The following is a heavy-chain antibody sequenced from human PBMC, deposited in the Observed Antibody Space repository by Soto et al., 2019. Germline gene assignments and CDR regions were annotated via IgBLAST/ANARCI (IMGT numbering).Heavy chain of an antibody. Sequence: PSETLSLTCTVSGGSISSSSYYWGWIRQPPGKGLEWIGSIYYSGSTYYNPSLKSRVTISVDTSKNQFSLKLSSVTAADTAVYYCARSPYYYESFDYCGQGTLVPVSS. CDR3: ARSPYYYESFDY. CDR2: IYYSGST. V-gene: IGHV4-39*01. J-gene: IGHJ4*02. D-gene: IGHD3-22*01. CDR1: GGSISSSSYY.